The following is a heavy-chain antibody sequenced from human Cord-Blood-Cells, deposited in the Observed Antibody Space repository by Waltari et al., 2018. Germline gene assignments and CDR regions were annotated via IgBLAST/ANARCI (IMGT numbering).Heavy chain of an antibody. J-gene: IGHJ4*02. V-gene: IGHV4-34*01. CDR3: AAAFTSGSYYYFDY. CDR2: INHSGST. Sequence: QVQLQQWGAGLLKPSETLSLTCAVYGGSFSGYYWSWIRQPPGKGLEWIGEINHSGSTNYHPSLKSRVTISVDTSKNQFSLKLSSVTAADTAVYYCAAAFTSGSYYYFDYWGQGTLVTVSS. D-gene: IGHD1-26*01. CDR1: GGSFSGYY.